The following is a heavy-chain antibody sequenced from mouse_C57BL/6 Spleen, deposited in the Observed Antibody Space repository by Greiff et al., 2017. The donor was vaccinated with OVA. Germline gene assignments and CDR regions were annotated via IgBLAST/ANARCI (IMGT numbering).Heavy chain of an antibody. V-gene: IGHV1-42*01. Sequence: EVQLQQSGPELVKPGASVKISCKASGYSFTGYYMNWVKQSPEKSLEWIGEINPSTGGTTYNQKFKAKATLTVDKSSSTAYMQLKSLTSEDSAVYYCARNYGSRDAMDYWGQGTSVTVSS. CDR3: ARNYGSRDAMDY. CDR1: GYSFTGYY. D-gene: IGHD1-1*01. CDR2: INPSTGGT. J-gene: IGHJ4*01.